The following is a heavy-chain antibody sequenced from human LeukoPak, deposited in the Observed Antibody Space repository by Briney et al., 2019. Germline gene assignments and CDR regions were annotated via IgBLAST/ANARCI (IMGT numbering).Heavy chain of an antibody. V-gene: IGHV4-34*01. J-gene: IGHJ4*02. D-gene: IGHD6-13*01. CDR3: ARGTPRYSSRGIDY. CDR1: GGSFSGYY. CDR2: INHSGST. Sequence: PSETLSLTCAVYGGSFSGYYWSWIRQPPGKGLEWIGEINHSGSTSYNPSLKSRVTISVDTSKNQFSLKLSSVTAADTAVYYCARGTPRYSSRGIDYWGQGTLVTVSS.